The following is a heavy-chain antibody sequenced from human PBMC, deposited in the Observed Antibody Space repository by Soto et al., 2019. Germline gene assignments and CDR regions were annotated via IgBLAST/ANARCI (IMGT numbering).Heavy chain of an antibody. CDR1: GGTFSTFT. CDR3: ARCRGAVTTHGFMGPLDY. V-gene: IGHV1-69*01. J-gene: IGHJ4*02. CDR2: ITPMFTTT. D-gene: IGHD2-15*01. Sequence: QEQLVQSGAEVKKPGSSVKVSCRASGGTFSTFTISWVRQAPGQGPEWIGGITPMFTTTRYAQMFRCRVTITADESTNTVYMELNSLRSEDTDVYFCARCRGAVTTHGFMGPLDYWGQGTPVTVSS.